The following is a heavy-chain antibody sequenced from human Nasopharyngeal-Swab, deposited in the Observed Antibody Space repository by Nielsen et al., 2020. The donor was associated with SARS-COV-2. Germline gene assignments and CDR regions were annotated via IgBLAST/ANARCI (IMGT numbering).Heavy chain of an antibody. D-gene: IGHD1-26*01. CDR3: ARGIVGATDWGGWFDP. Sequence: WIRQPPGKGLEWIGYIYYSGSTNYNPSLKSRVTISVDTSKNQLSLKLSSVTAADTAVYYCARGIVGATDWGGWFDPWGQGTRVTVSS. J-gene: IGHJ5*02. CDR2: IYYSGST. V-gene: IGHV4-59*01.